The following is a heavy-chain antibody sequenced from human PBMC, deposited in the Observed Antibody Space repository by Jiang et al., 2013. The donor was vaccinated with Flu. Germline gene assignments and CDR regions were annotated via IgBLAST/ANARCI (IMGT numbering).Heavy chain of an antibody. CDR2: INPNSGGT. CDR1: GYTFTVYY. CDR3: ARDYVEYQKSAYDYIWGSYRYDTLLLYY. J-gene: IGHJ4*02. Sequence: SVKVSCKASGYTFTVYYIYWVRQAPGQGLEWMGRINPNSGGTDYAQKFQGRVTMTRDTSTSTVYMELSSLRSEDTAVYYCARDYVEYQKSAYDYIWGSYRYDTLLLYYWGQGTLVTVSS. D-gene: IGHD3-16*02. V-gene: IGHV1-2*06.